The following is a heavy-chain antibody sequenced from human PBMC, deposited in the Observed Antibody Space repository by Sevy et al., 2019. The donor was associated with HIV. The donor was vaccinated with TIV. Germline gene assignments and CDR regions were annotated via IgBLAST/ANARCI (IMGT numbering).Heavy chain of an antibody. CDR1: GYTFTSYY. CDR3: ARGGISGWPYFDY. V-gene: IGHV1-46*01. Sequence: ASVKVSCKASGYTFTSYYMHWVRQAPGQCLEWMGIINPGGGSTTCAQKFQGRVTMTRDTSTSTVYMELSSLTSEDTAVYYCARGGISGWPYFDYWGQGTLVTVSS. J-gene: IGHJ4*02. D-gene: IGHD6-19*01. CDR2: INPGGGST.